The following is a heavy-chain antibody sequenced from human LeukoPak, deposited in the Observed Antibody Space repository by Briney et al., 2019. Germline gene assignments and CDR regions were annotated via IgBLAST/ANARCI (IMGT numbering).Heavy chain of an antibody. CDR3: ATHGYSELRYFDWSTNE. Sequence: GGSLRLSCAASGFTFSDYYMSWIRQAPGKGLEWVSYISSSGSTIYYADSVKGRFTISRDNAKKSLYLQMDNLRAEDTAVYYCATHGYSELRYFDWSTNEWGQGTLVTVSS. V-gene: IGHV3-11*04. J-gene: IGHJ4*02. D-gene: IGHD3-9*01. CDR1: GFTFSDYY. CDR2: ISSSGSTI.